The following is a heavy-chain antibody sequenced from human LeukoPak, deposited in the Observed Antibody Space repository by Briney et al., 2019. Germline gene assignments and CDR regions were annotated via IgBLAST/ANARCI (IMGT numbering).Heavy chain of an antibody. CDR2: INGGGDST. Sequence: GGSLRLSCAASGFTFSSYAMSWVRQAPGKGLEWVSGINGGGDSTYYVDSVKGRFTISRDNSENTLYLQMNSLRAEDTAVYYCARDQSVTNYYYGMDVWGQGTTVTVSS. CDR3: ARDQSVTNYYYGMDV. D-gene: IGHD4-17*01. CDR1: GFTFSSYA. V-gene: IGHV3-23*01. J-gene: IGHJ6*02.